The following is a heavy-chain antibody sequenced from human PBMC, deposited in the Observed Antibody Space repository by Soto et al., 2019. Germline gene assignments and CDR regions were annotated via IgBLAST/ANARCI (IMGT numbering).Heavy chain of an antibody. D-gene: IGHD2-2*01. J-gene: IGHJ4*02. V-gene: IGHV4-39*01. CDR3: VSQRSTVPTQAYFDY. CDR1: GGSVSNSSYY. Sequence: KPSETLSLTCTVSGGSVSNSSYYWGWSRQSPGKGLEWIGSAYYRERSYSKSSVQSRVATSVDTSKNRFSLRLISATPSDTAVYFCVSQRSTVPTQAYFDYWGPGALVTVSS. CDR2: AYYRERS.